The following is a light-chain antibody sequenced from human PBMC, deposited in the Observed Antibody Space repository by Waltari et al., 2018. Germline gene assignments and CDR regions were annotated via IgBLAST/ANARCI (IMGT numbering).Light chain of an antibody. J-gene: IGLJ2*01. Sequence: QSVLTQPPSASGTPGQRVTISCSGSSSNIGTYYVYWYHQLPGTAPKLLIYRNKHRPSGVPGRFSGSKSGTSASLAISGLRSEDEADYYCAVWDDSLTGQVIFGGGTKLTVL. CDR1: SSNIGTYY. CDR3: AVWDDSLTGQVI. CDR2: RNK. V-gene: IGLV1-47*01.